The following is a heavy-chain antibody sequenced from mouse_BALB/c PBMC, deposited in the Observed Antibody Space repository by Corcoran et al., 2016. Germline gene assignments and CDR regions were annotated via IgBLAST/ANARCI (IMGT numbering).Heavy chain of an antibody. V-gene: IGHV14-3*02. CDR3: ANGDWYFDV. Sequence: EVQLQQSGAELVKPGASVKLSCTASGFNIKDTYMHWVKQRPEQGLEWIGRIDPANGNTKYDPKFQGKATITADTSSNTAYLQLSSLTVEDTAVYYCANGDWYFDVWGAGTTVTVSS. J-gene: IGHJ1*01. CDR1: GFNIKDTY. CDR2: IDPANGNT.